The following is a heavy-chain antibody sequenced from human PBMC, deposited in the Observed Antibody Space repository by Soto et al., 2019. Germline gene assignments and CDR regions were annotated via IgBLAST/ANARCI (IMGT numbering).Heavy chain of an antibody. CDR2: IWYDGSNK. J-gene: IGHJ6*02. V-gene: IGHV3-33*08. CDR1: GFTVSGKKY. Sequence: GGSLRLSCAASGFTVSGKKYLAWVRQAPGQGLEWVAVIWYDGSNKYYADSVKGRFTISRDNSKNTLYLQMNSLRAEDTAVYYCARDLGGMDVWGQGTTVTVSS. CDR3: ARDLGGMDV.